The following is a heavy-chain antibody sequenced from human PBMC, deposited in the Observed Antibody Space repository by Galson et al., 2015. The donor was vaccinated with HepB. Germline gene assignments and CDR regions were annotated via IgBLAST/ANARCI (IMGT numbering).Heavy chain of an antibody. CDR1: GFSLRTSGVG. CDR3: AHSLYYYGSGSYYNRYYFDY. CDR2: IYWDDDK. D-gene: IGHD3-10*01. Sequence: PALVKPTQTLTLTCTFSGFSLRTSGVGVGWIRQPPGKALEWLALIYWDDDKRYSPSLKSRLTITKDTSKNQVVLTMANMDPVDTATYYCAHSLYYYGSGSYYNRYYFDYWGQGTLVTVSS. V-gene: IGHV2-5*02. J-gene: IGHJ4*02.